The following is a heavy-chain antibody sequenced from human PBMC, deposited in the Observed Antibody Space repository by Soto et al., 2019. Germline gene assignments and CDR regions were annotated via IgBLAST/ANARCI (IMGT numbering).Heavy chain of an antibody. CDR1: GFTFSTYG. CDR3: AKDRVGDYYYYGLDV. V-gene: IGHV3-23*01. D-gene: IGHD2-2*01. Sequence: EVQLLESGGGLVQPGGSAKLSCAASGFTFSTYGMIWVRQAAGRGLEWVSSISGSGGITYYADSVKGRFTISRDNSKNTLYLQMDYLRAEDTAVYYCAKDRVGDYYYYGLDVWGQGTTVTVFS. J-gene: IGHJ6*02. CDR2: ISGSGGIT.